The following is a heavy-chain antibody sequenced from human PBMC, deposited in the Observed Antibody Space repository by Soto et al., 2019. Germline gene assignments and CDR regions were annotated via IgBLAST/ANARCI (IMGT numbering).Heavy chain of an antibody. J-gene: IGHJ6*02. V-gene: IGHV3-21*06. CDR3: ASKERYSYGYYDYYGMEV. CDR1: GFTFSRYS. D-gene: IGHD5-18*01. Sequence: PGGSLRLSCAASGFTFSRYSMDWVRQAPGKGLEWVSSISSSSSYIYYADTVKGRFTISRDNAKNSFYLQMNSLRAEDTALYYCASKERYSYGYYDYYGMEVCGQGTTVTVSS. CDR2: ISSSSSYI.